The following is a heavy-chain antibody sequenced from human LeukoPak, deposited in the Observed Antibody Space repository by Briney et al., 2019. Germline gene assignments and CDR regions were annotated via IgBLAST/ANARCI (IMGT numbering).Heavy chain of an antibody. CDR1: GGSISSYY. D-gene: IGHD6-19*01. CDR3: ARYTSGGGAFDI. Sequence: PSESLSLTCTVSGGSISSYYWSWIRQPPGKGLEWIGYIYYSGSTHYNPSLKSRVTISVDTSKNQFSLKLSSVTAADTAVYYCARYTSGGGAFDIWGQGTMVTVSS. V-gene: IGHV4-59*08. J-gene: IGHJ3*02. CDR2: IYYSGST.